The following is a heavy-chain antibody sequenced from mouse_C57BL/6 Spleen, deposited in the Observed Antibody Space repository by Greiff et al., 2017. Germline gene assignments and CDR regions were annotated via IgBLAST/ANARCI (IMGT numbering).Heavy chain of an antibody. D-gene: IGHD1-1*01. J-gene: IGHJ4*01. Sequence: QVQLQQSGPGLVAPSQSLSITCTVSGFSLPSYGVSWVRQPPGTGLEWLGVIWGDGSTNYHSALISRLSISKDNSKSQVFLKLNSLQTDDTATYYCAKPESTTVVGAMDYWGQGTSVTVSS. CDR2: IWGDGST. CDR3: AKPESTTVVGAMDY. V-gene: IGHV2-3*01. CDR1: GFSLPSYG.